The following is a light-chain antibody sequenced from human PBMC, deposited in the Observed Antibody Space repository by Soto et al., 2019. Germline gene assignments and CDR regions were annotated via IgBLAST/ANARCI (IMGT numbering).Light chain of an antibody. CDR3: AAWDDSLNGVV. V-gene: IGLV1-44*01. Sequence: QSVLTQPPSASGTPGQRVTISCSGSSSSIGSNTVNWYQQLPGTAPKLLIYNNDQRHSGVPDRFSGSKSGTSASLAISGLQSEDDADYYCAAWDDSLNGVVFGVGTKVTVL. J-gene: IGLJ2*01. CDR2: NND. CDR1: SSSIGSNT.